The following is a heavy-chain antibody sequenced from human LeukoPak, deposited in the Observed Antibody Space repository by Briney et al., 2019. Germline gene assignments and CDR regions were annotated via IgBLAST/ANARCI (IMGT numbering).Heavy chain of an antibody. J-gene: IGHJ4*02. V-gene: IGHV5-51*01. CDR1: RYSFTNYW. D-gene: IGHD5-12*01. CDR3: ARRDSGFEFFDY. CDR2: IYPGDSDT. Sequence: GESLNISCKGSRYSFTNYWIGWVRQMPVKSLEWMGIIYPGDSDTRYSPSFQGQVTISADKFLTTAYLQWSSLEASDSAMYYCARRDSGFEFFDYWGQGTLVTVSS.